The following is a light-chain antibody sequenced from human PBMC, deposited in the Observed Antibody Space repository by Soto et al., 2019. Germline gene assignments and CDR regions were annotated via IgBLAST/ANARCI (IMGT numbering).Light chain of an antibody. J-gene: IGLJ1*01. CDR2: NSD. CDR1: SSNIGSNT. Sequence: QSVLTQPPSASGTPGQRVTVSCSGSSSNIGSNTVSWYQQLPGTAPKLLIYNSDQRPSGVPDRFSGSKSGTSASLAISGLQSGDEADYYCAAWDDSLLGFYVFGTGTKVPS. CDR3: AAWDDSLLGFYV. V-gene: IGLV1-44*01.